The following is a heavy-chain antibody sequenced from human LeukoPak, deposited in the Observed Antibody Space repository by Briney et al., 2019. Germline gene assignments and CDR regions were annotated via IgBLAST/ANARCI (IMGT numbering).Heavy chain of an antibody. V-gene: IGHV1-69*06. Sequence: SVKVSCKASGGTFSSYTISWVRQAPGQRLEWRGGIIPIFGTANYAQKFQGKVTITADKSTSTAYMELSSLRSEDTAVYYCARAGDYDFWSGSGNYYYYYMDVWGKGTTVTVSS. CDR2: IIPIFGTA. J-gene: IGHJ6*03. CDR1: GGTFSSYT. CDR3: ARAGDYDFWSGSGNYYYYYMDV. D-gene: IGHD3-3*01.